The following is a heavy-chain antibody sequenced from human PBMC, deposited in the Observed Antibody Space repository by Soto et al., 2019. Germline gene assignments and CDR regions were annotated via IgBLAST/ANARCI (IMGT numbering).Heavy chain of an antibody. CDR1: GGTFSSYA. Sequence: QVQLVQSGAEVKKPGSSVKVSCKASGGTFSSYAISWVRQAPGQGLEWMGGIIPIFGTANYAQKFQGRVTITADESTSTAYMELSSLRSEDTAVYYCARDLRSLRDYYYYYGMDVWGQGTTVTVSS. D-gene: IGHD5-12*01. CDR3: ARDLRSLRDYYYYYGMDV. J-gene: IGHJ6*02. V-gene: IGHV1-69*01. CDR2: IIPIFGTA.